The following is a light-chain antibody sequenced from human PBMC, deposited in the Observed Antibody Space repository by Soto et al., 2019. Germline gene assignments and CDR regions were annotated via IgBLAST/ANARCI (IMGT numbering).Light chain of an antibody. J-gene: IGLJ1*01. V-gene: IGLV2-14*01. CDR2: DVS. CDR3: SSYTSSSTLGF. Sequence: QSALTQPASVSGSPGQSITISCTGTSSDVGGYNYVSWFQQHPGKAPKLLIYDVSNRPSGASHRFSGSKSGNTASLTISGLQAEDEAFYYCSSYTSSSTLGFFGTGTKLTVL. CDR1: SSDVGGYNY.